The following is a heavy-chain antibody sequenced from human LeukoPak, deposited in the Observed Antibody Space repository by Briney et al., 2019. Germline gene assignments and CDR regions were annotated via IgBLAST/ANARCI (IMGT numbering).Heavy chain of an antibody. D-gene: IGHD3-10*01. CDR2: IRYDGSDK. CDR1: GFTFSNYG. J-gene: IGHJ4*02. V-gene: IGHV3-30*02. Sequence: PGGSLRLSCAASGFTFSNYGIHWVRQAPGKGLQWVAFIRYDGSDKYYEDSVKGRFTISRDNSKNTLYLQMNSLRAEDTAVFYCAKDRGTSGSYYTFDYWGQGTLVTVSS. CDR3: AKDRGTSGSYYTFDY.